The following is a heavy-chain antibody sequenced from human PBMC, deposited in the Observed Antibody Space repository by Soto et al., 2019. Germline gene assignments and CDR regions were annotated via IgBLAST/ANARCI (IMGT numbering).Heavy chain of an antibody. CDR3: ARGLSVTSFDK. D-gene: IGHD4-17*01. CDR2: IYYSRST. Sequence: QVQLQESAPGLVTPSQTLSITCTVSGGSIRTVGYYRTCIRQHPGKGLEWIGYIYYSRSTYYNPSLKSRVTVSVDTSQNQSSLKLSSVTAADTAVYYCARGLSVTSFDKWGQGTLVTVSS. J-gene: IGHJ4*02. CDR1: GGSIRTVGYY. V-gene: IGHV4-31*03.